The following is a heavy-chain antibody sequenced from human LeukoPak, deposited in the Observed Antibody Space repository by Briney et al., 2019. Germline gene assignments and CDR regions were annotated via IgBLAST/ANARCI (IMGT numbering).Heavy chain of an antibody. CDR3: AGHPSGWTGHHEY. V-gene: IGHV4-59*08. J-gene: IGHJ4*02. CDR2: IYYSGST. Sequence: SETLSLTCTVSGGSISSYYWRWIRQPPGKGLEWMGYIYYSGSTNYNPSIKSRVTISVGTSKNHFSLKVLCVTTADTAADYCAGHPSGWTGHHEYRGQGTPVTVSS. CDR1: GGSISSYY. D-gene: IGHD6-19*01.